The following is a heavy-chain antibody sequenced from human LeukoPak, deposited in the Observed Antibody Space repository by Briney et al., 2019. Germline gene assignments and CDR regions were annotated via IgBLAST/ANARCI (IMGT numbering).Heavy chain of an antibody. CDR1: GYTFTSYY. Sequence: EASVKVSCKASGYTFTSYYIHWVRQAPGQGLEWMGGIIPIFGTANYAQKFQGRVTITADKSTSTAYMELSSLRSEDTAVYYCAKGDDIFDYWGQGTLVTVSS. J-gene: IGHJ4*02. CDR3: AKGDDIFDY. CDR2: IIPIFGTA. V-gene: IGHV1-69*06. D-gene: IGHD2-21*02.